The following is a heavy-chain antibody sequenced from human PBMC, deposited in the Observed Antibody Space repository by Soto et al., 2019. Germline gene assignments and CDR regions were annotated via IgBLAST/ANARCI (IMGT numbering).Heavy chain of an antibody. Sequence: PSETQSLTSTVSGGNIGSYYWSWIRQPPGQGLEWLGYIYFSGSTNYSPSLKSRVTISVDTSKDQFSLNLASVTPADTAVYYCARADDDTRFDYWGRGTLVTVSS. CDR1: GGNIGSYY. J-gene: IGHJ4*02. CDR2: IYFSGST. CDR3: ARADDDTRFDY. D-gene: IGHD3-9*01. V-gene: IGHV4-59*01.